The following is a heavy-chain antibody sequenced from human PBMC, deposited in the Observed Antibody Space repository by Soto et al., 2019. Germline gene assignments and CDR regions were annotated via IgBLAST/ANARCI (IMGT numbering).Heavy chain of an antibody. CDR1: GFTFSSSA. CDR2: IVVGSGNT. V-gene: IGHV1-58*01. CDR3: AVFRSSWFGDGRLDS. J-gene: IGHJ4*02. D-gene: IGHD6-13*01. Sequence: SVKVSCKASGFTFSSSAVQWVRQARGQRLEWVGKIVVGSGNTNYAQKFQERVTIARDMSTSTAYMELSSLRSEDTAIYYCAVFRSSWFGDGRLDSWGPGTLVTVSS.